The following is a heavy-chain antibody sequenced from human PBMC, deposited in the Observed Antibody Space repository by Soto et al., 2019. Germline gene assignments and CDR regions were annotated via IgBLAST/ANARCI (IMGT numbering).Heavy chain of an antibody. CDR2: ISGSSATI. CDR3: VRGRFSGYDVNYYYYGMDV. CDR1: RFSFSSYS. J-gene: IGHJ6*02. Sequence: EVQLVESGGGLVQPGGSLRLSCAASRFSFSSYSMNWVRQAPGKGLEWISYISGSSATIYYAASVKGRFAISRDSAKNSLYLQMNSLRDEDTSVYYCVRGRFSGYDVNYYYYGMDVWGQGTTVTVSS. V-gene: IGHV3-48*02. D-gene: IGHD5-12*01.